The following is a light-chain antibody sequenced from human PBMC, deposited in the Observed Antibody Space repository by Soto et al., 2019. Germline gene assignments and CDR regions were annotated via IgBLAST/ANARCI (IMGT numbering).Light chain of an antibody. CDR3: QSYDSSLSGYV. CDR1: SSNIGAGYD. Sequence: VLTQPPSVSGAPGQRVTISCTGSSSNIGAGYDVHWYQQLPGTAPKLLIYGNNNRPSGVPDRFSGSKSGTSASLAITGLQAEDEADYYCQSYDSSLSGYVFGTGTKLTVL. V-gene: IGLV1-40*01. CDR2: GNN. J-gene: IGLJ1*01.